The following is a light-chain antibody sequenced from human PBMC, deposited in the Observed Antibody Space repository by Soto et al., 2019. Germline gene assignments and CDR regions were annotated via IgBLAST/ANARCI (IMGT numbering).Light chain of an antibody. CDR2: ENN. J-gene: IGLJ2*01. V-gene: IGLV1-51*02. CDR1: TSSIGLND. Sequence: QSVLTQPPSVSAAPGQDVTISCSGSTSSIGLNDVAWYQQLPGTAPKLLLYENNKRPSGIPDRFSGSKSGTSATLGITGLQTGDEADYYCGAWDTSLNGGLFGGGTKVTVL. CDR3: GAWDTSLNGGL.